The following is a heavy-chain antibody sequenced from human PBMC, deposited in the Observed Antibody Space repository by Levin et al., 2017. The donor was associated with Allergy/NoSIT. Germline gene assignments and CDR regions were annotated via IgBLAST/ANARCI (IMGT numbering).Heavy chain of an antibody. J-gene: IGHJ4*02. CDR1: GFTFSTYS. D-gene: IGHD2-2*01. CDR3: APGYCTTTSCLHYFAY. CDR2: ISTSSSTK. V-gene: IGHV3-48*01. Sequence: GGSLRLSCAASGFTFSTYSMNWVRQAPGKGLEWVSYISTSSSTKYYADSVKGRFTISRDNAANSLYLQMNSLRAEDTAVYYCAPGYCTTTSCLHYFAYWGQGTLVTVSS.